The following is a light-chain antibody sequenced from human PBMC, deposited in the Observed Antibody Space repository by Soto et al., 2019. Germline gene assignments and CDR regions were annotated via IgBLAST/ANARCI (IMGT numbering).Light chain of an antibody. CDR2: YVD. CDR3: CSYADGSIYF. Sequence: QSALTQPASVSGSPGQSITISCTGNSRDVGAYDYVSWYLQYPDKAPQLLIYYVDHRPSGVSSRFSGSKSGNTASLTISGLQAEDEGDYYCCSYADGSIYFFGTGTKVTVL. CDR1: SRDVGAYDY. V-gene: IGLV2-14*03. J-gene: IGLJ1*01.